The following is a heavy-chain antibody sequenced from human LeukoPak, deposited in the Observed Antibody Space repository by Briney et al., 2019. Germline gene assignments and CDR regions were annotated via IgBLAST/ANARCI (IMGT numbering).Heavy chain of an antibody. V-gene: IGHV4-59*12. CDR3: ARGQQWFDP. CDR1: GASISSYY. J-gene: IGHJ5*02. CDR2: IYYNGRT. D-gene: IGHD6-13*01. Sequence: SETLSLTCTVSGASISSYYWSWIRQPPGKGLEWIGYIYYNGRTKYNPSLKSPITISVDTSKNQLSLKLSSVTAADTAVYYCARGQQWFDPWGQGTLVTVSS.